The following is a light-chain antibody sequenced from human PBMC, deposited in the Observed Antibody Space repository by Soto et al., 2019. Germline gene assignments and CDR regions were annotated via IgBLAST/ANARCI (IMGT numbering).Light chain of an antibody. Sequence: EIVLTQSPATLSLSPGERATLSCRASQSVSNFLAWYQQKPGQAPRLLIYDASTRATGIPARFSGSGSGTDFALTSSSLEPEDFAVYYCQQRRTWPPLTFGGGTKVEI. CDR1: QSVSNF. CDR2: DAS. V-gene: IGKV3-11*01. J-gene: IGKJ4*01. CDR3: QQRRTWPPLT.